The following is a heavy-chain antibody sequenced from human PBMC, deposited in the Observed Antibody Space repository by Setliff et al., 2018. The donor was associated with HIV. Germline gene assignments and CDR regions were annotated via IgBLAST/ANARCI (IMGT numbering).Heavy chain of an antibody. CDR3: AREGCGGDCYWGGYYFDY. Sequence: VASVKVSCKASGGTFSSYAISWVRQAPGQGLEWMGGIIPILGIANYAQKFKGRVTITADESDESTSTAYMELSSLRSEDTAVYYCAREGCGGDCYWGGYYFDYWGQGTLVTVSS. V-gene: IGHV1-69*10. J-gene: IGHJ4*02. D-gene: IGHD2-21*02. CDR1: GGTFSSYA. CDR2: IIPILGIA.